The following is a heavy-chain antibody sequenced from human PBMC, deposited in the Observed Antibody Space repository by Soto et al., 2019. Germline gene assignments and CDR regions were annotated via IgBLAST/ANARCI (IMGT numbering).Heavy chain of an antibody. Sequence: GASVKVSCKASGGTFSSYTISWVRQAPGQGLEWMGRIIPILGIANYAQKFQGRVTITADKSTSTAYMELSSLTSEDTAVYYCARDSAILPGTYFDYWGLGTLVTVPS. J-gene: IGHJ4*02. CDR2: IIPILGIA. V-gene: IGHV1-69*04. D-gene: IGHD6-13*01. CDR1: GGTFSSYT. CDR3: ARDSAILPGTYFDY.